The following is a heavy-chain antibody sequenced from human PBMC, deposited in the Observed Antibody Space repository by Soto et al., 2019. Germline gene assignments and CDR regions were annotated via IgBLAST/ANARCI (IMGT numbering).Heavy chain of an antibody. J-gene: IGHJ3*02. CDR3: ARDLNVVAAGSGWYWGAFDI. CDR2: IYYSGST. D-gene: IGHD6-19*01. CDR1: GGSISSYY. V-gene: IGHV4-59*01. Sequence: SETLSLTCTVSGGSISSYYWSWIRQPPGKGLEWIGYIYYSGSTNYNPSLKSRVTVSVDTSKNQFSLKLSSVTAADTAVYYCARDLNVVAAGSGWYWGAFDIWGQGTMVTVSS.